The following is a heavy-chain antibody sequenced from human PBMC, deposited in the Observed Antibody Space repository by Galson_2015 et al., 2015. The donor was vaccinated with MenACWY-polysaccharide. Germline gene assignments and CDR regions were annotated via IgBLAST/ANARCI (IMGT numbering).Heavy chain of an antibody. CDR2: IDWDDYR. V-gene: IGHV2-70*01. J-gene: IGHJ6*02. CDR3: ARTSRGGTVVYGMDV. Sequence: PALVKPTQTLTLTCTFSGFSLSTSGMCVTWIRQPPGKALEWLALIDWDDYRYYSTSLKTRLTISKDTYKNQAVLTMTKVDPVDTATYYCARTSRGGTVVYGMDVWGQGTTVTVS. D-gene: IGHD4-23*01. CDR1: GFSLSTSGMC.